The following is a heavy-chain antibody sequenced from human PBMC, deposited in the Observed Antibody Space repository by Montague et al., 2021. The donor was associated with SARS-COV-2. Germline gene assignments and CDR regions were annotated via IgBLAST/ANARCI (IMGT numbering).Heavy chain of an antibody. CDR1: GGSISSSHW. J-gene: IGHJ6*02. CDR3: ARVRAVPTAMRIFSLGRSYYGMDV. D-gene: IGHD2-2*01. Sequence: SETLSLTCAVSGGSISSSHWWSWVRQPPGKGLEWIGEIYHSGSTNYNPSLKSRVTISVDTSKNQFSLKLSSVTAADTAVYYDARVRAVPTAMRIFSLGRSYYGMDVWGQGTTVTVSS. CDR2: IYHSGST. V-gene: IGHV4-4*02.